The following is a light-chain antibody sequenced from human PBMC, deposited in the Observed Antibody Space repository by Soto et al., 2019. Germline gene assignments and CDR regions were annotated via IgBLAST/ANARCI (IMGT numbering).Light chain of an antibody. J-gene: IGKJ1*01. CDR1: QSISRS. Sequence: EIVLTQSPAILSVSPGERATLSCRASQSISRSLAWYQQKPGQAPRLLIYGASTRATGIPARFSGSGSGTEFALTISRLEPEDFAVYICQHYGYPQWTFGPGTKVDI. CDR2: GAS. V-gene: IGKV3-15*01. CDR3: QHYGYPQWT.